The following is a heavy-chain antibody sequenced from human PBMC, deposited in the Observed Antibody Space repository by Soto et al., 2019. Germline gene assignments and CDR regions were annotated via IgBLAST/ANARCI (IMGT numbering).Heavy chain of an antibody. CDR3: ARYGSGTYYPTTFDY. CDR2: IYYSGST. J-gene: IGHJ4*02. Sequence: SETLSLTCTVSGGSISSGGYYWSWIRQHPVKGLECIGYIYYSGSTYYNPSLKSRVTISVDTSENQFSLKLTSVTAADTAVYYCARYGSGTYYPTTFDYWGQGTLVTVSS. V-gene: IGHV4-31*03. D-gene: IGHD3-10*01. CDR1: GGSISSGGYY.